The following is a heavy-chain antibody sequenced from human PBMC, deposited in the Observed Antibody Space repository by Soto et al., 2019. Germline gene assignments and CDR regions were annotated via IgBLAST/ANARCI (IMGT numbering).Heavy chain of an antibody. CDR3: AREPATEKPEGVDF. V-gene: IGHV1-2*02. CDR1: GYTFSDYY. CDR2: INPNNGGT. D-gene: IGHD1-1*01. Sequence: GASVKVSCKASGYTFSDYYIHWVRQAPGQGLEGMGWINPNNGGTKYAPKFQGGVTMTRDXXXTXXXXXVXXLXXGDXAVDYCAREPATEKPEGVDFWGQGTLVTVSS. J-gene: IGHJ4*02.